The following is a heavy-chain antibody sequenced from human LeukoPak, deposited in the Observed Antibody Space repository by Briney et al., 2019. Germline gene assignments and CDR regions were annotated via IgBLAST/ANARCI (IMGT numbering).Heavy chain of an antibody. Sequence: QPGGSLRLSCAASGFTFSSYAMHWVRQAPGKGLKWVAVISYDGTNKYYADSVRGRFTISRDNSKNTLYLQMNSLRVDDTAVYYCARDQAYYYDSSGYYDRIPVRTETEGWFDPWGQGTLVTVSS. CDR1: GFTFSSYA. V-gene: IGHV3-30-3*01. J-gene: IGHJ5*02. CDR3: ARDQAYYYDSSGYYDRIPVRTETEGWFDP. D-gene: IGHD3-22*01. CDR2: ISYDGTNK.